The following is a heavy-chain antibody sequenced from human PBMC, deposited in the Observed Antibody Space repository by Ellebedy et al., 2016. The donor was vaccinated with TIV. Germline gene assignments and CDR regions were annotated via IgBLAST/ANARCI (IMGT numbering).Heavy chain of an antibody. CDR2: IIAGGDST. Sequence: GESLKISCAASGFTFSGHAMSWVRQTPGKGLEWVSGIIAGGDSTHYVGSVKGRFTISRDNSKKTLYLQMNSLRAEDTAVYYCVKLDSSGFYYGRLDYWGQGTLVTVSS. CDR3: VKLDSSGFYYGRLDY. D-gene: IGHD3-22*01. J-gene: IGHJ4*02. CDR1: GFTFSGHA. V-gene: IGHV3-23*01.